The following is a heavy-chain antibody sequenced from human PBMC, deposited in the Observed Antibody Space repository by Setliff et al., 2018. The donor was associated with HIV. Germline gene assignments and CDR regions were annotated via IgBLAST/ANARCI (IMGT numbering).Heavy chain of an antibody. D-gene: IGHD3-3*01. CDR3: MRGRSITIFGVAYFDF. CDR2: VYHSGTT. V-gene: IGHV4-38-2*01. J-gene: IGHJ4*02. Sequence: TLSLTCAVSGYSISTAYYWGWIRQPPGKGLEWIGSVYHSGTTYYNPSLKSRVTISVDMSNNQFSLKVTSVTAADTAVYYCMRGRSITIFGVAYFDFWGQGTQVTVPQ. CDR1: GYSISTAYY.